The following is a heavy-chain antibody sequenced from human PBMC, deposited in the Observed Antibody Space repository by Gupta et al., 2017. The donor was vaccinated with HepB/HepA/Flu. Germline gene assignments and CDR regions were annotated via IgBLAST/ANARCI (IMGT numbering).Heavy chain of an antibody. CDR3: IHTSASSLAFYY. D-gene: IGHD2-15*01. Sequence: QITLKESGPPLVRPTQTLTLTCTFSGFSVTTSGVGVGWVRQPPKKALEWLTLIYWDDDKRYTPSLKSRITIAKDASKNQVILTMANVDPADTGTYFCIHTSASSLAFYYWGQGVQVTVSS. J-gene: IGHJ4*02. CDR2: IYWDDDK. CDR1: GFSVTTSGVG. V-gene: IGHV2-5*04.